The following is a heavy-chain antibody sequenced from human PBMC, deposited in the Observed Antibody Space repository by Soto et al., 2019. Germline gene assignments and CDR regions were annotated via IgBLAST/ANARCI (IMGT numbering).Heavy chain of an antibody. CDR1: GFTFSSYA. J-gene: IGHJ4*02. V-gene: IGHV3-30-3*01. CDR2: ISYDGSNK. D-gene: IGHD7-27*01. Sequence: HPGGSLRLSCAASGFTFSSYAMHWVRQAPGKGLEWVAVISYDGSNKYYADSVKGQFTISRDNSKNTLYLQMNSLRAEDTAVYYCARGPFTGDLAPFDYWGQGTLVTVSS. CDR3: ARGPFTGDLAPFDY.